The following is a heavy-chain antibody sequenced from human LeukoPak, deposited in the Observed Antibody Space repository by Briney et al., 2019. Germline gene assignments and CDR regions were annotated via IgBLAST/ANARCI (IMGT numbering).Heavy chain of an antibody. V-gene: IGHV4-34*01. Sequence: SETLSLTCNVSGASINGDYWSWIRQPPGKGLEWIGEINHSGSTNYNPSLKSRVTISVDTSKNQFSLKLSSVTAADTAVYYCARTSSSYDSSGYYLNPFDYWGQGTLVTVSS. CDR1: GASINGDY. J-gene: IGHJ4*02. D-gene: IGHD3-22*01. CDR3: ARTSSSYDSSGYYLNPFDY. CDR2: INHSGST.